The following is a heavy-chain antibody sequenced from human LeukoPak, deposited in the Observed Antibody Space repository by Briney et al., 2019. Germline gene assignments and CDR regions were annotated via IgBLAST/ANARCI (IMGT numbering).Heavy chain of an antibody. CDR3: ARDRRIAAAGFHGNYYYYMDV. J-gene: IGHJ6*03. V-gene: IGHV1-2*02. D-gene: IGHD6-13*01. CDR1: GYTFTGYN. Sequence: ASVKVSCKASGYTFTGYNMHWVRQAPGQGLEWMGWVNPNSGGTNYAQKLQGRVTITRDTSISTAYMELSRLRSDDAAVYFCARDRRIAAAGFHGNYYYYMDVWGKGTTVTVSS. CDR2: VNPNSGGT.